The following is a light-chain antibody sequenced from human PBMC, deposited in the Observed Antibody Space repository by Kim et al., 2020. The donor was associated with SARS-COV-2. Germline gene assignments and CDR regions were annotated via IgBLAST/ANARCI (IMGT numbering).Light chain of an antibody. J-gene: IGLJ2*01. CDR3: NSRDSSGNHVV. CDR1: SLRSYY. CDR2: GKN. Sequence: AVGQTVRITCKGDSLRSYYESGYQQKPGQAPVLVIYGKNNRPSGIPDRFSGSSSGNTASLTITGAQAEDEADYYCNSRDSSGNHVVFGGGTQLTVL. V-gene: IGLV3-19*01.